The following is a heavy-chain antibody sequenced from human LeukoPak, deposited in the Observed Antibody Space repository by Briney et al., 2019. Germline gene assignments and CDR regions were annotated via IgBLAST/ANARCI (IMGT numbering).Heavy chain of an antibody. CDR1: GGSISTTGDY. CDR3: ARSRAYYDPFDL. Sequence: PSETLSLTCTVSGGSISTTGDYWGCIRQPPGKGLEWIGSLYYRGTTYYNPSLKSRVTISVDTSKKNLSLSLTSVTAADTAVYFCARSRAYYDPFDLWGQGTLVAVSS. J-gene: IGHJ4*02. CDR2: LYYRGTT. V-gene: IGHV4-39*02. D-gene: IGHD4/OR15-4a*01.